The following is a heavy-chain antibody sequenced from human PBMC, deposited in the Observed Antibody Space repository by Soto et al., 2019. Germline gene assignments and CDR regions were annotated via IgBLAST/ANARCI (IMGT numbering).Heavy chain of an antibody. CDR3: ARDKITGLLHY. Sequence: QVQLVQSGAEEKKPGASVKVSCKASGYTFTSYDMHWVRQAPGQRLEWMGWINAGNGNTKYSQEFQGRVTITRDTPARTAYMELSSLRSEDTAVYYCARDKITGLLHYWGQGTLVTVSS. CDR2: INAGNGNT. D-gene: IGHD1-20*01. CDR1: GYTFTSYD. J-gene: IGHJ4*02. V-gene: IGHV1-3*05.